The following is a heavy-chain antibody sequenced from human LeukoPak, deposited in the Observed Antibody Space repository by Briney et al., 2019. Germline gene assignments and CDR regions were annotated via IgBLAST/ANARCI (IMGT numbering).Heavy chain of an antibody. D-gene: IGHD3-10*01. CDR3: ARDRRNKAPEYGATGQPYFQYYYGMDV. J-gene: IGHJ6*02. CDR2: ISGSGGSI. CDR1: GFTFSSYA. V-gene: IGHV3-23*01. Sequence: GGSLRLSCAASGFTFSSYAMSWVRQAPGKGLEWVSAISGSGGSIYYADSVKGRLTISRDNSKNTLYLRMNNVRADDAAVYYCARDRRNKAPEYGATGQPYFQYYYGMDVWGQGTTVAVSS.